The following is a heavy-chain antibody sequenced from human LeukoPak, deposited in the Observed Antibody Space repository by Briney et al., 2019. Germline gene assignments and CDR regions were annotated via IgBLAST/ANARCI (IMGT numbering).Heavy chain of an antibody. J-gene: IGHJ3*02. CDR3: ARVSAGVIGMKDVFDI. Sequence: GGSLRLSCAASGFSFSVYWMHWVRQAPGKGPVWVSRIKTDGSITDYADSVKGRFTISRDNAKNTLYLQMNSLRAEDTAVYYCARVSAGVIGMKDVFDIWGQGTMVTVSS. V-gene: IGHV3-74*01. CDR2: IKTDGSIT. CDR1: GFSFSVYW. D-gene: IGHD3-16*02.